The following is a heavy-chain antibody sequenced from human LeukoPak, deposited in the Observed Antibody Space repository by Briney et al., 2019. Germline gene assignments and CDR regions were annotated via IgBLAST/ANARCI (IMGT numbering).Heavy chain of an antibody. V-gene: IGHV3-30*01. Sequence: GGSLRLSCAASGFTFSSYAMHWVRQAPGKGLEWVAVISYDGSNKYYADSVKGRFTISRDNSKNTLYLQMNSLRAEDTAVYYCVRDPGNSSGYGRGDYFDYWGQGTLVTVSS. CDR2: ISYDGSNK. D-gene: IGHD3-22*01. CDR3: VRDPGNSSGYGRGDYFDY. CDR1: GFTFSSYA. J-gene: IGHJ4*02.